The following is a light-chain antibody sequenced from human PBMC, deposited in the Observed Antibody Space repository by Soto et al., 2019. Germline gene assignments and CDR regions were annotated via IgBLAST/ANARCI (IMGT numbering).Light chain of an antibody. CDR2: EGS. Sequence: QSALTQPASVSGSPGQSITISCTGTSSDVGSYNLVSWYQQHPGKVPQLMIYEGSKRPSGVSNRFSGSKSGNTASLTISGLQAEDEADYYCCSYARGSTYVFRTATTVTVL. CDR3: CSYARGSTYV. CDR1: SSDVGSYNL. V-gene: IGLV2-23*01. J-gene: IGLJ1*01.